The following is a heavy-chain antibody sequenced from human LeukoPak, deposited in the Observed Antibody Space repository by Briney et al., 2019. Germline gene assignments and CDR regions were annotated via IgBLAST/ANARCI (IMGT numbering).Heavy chain of an antibody. CDR3: ARGFDGYYGFDL. CDR1: GFTFTTYW. CDR2: TNQDGIEK. Sequence: TGGSLRLSCAASGFTFTTYWMSWVRQAPGKGLEWVANTNQDGIEKYYVASVRGRLTIPRDNAKNSIYVQMNSLRAEDAAVYYCARGFDGYYGFDLWGQGTMVTVSS. D-gene: IGHD5-24*01. J-gene: IGHJ3*01. V-gene: IGHV3-7*05.